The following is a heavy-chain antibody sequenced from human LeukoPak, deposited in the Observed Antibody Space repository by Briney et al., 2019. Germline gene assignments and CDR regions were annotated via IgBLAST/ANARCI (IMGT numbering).Heavy chain of an antibody. V-gene: IGHV3-74*01. CDR2: IKTDGTFT. Sequence: GGSLRLSCEGSVFDFKDKWMSWVRQGPGKGMRWVSRIKTDGTFTQYADSVKGRFTISRDKAKNSLYLQMNSLRAEDTAVYYCARMSTSSWFVCDYWGQGSLVTVAS. D-gene: IGHD6-13*01. CDR3: ARMSTSSWFVCDY. J-gene: IGHJ4*02. CDR1: VFDFKDKW.